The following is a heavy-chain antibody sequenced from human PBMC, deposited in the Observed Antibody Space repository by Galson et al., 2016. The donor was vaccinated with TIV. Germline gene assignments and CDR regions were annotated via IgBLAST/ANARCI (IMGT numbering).Heavy chain of an antibody. CDR3: ARHFRYSDSSGYHYFDS. Sequence: QSGAEVKKPGESLKISCKGSGYRFSSYWIGWVRQRPGKGLEWLGIIFPDDSDTRYSPSLEGQVTFSADKSIRTAYPQWSSLKASDTAIYYCARHFRYSDSSGYHYFDSWGQGTMVTVSS. J-gene: IGHJ4*02. CDR2: IFPDDSDT. CDR1: GYRFSSYW. D-gene: IGHD3-22*01. V-gene: IGHV5-51*01.